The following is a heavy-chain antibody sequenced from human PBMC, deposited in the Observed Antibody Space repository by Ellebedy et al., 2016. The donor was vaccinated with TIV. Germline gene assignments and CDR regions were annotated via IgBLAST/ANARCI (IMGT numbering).Heavy chain of an antibody. D-gene: IGHD3-10*01. Sequence: PGGSLRLSCTASRFTLIEYTLHWVRQAPGKGLEWVAVISSDGTNKFYADSVKGRFTISKDTAKSTLFLQMDNLRAEDTAVYYCTSQGWLWFGELLTDYWGQGTLVTVSS. V-gene: IGHV3-30*04. CDR2: ISSDGTNK. CDR1: RFTLIEYT. J-gene: IGHJ4*02. CDR3: TSQGWLWFGELLTDY.